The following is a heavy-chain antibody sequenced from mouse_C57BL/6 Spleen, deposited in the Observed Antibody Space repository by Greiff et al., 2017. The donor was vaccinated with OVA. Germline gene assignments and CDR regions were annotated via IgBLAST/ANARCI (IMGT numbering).Heavy chain of an antibody. D-gene: IGHD3-1*01. V-gene: IGHV1-61*01. J-gene: IGHJ2*01. Sequence: QVQLQQPGAELVRPGSSVKLSCKASGYTFTSYWMDWVKQRPGQGLEWIGNIYPSDSATHYNQKFKDKATLNVDKSSSTAYIQLSSLTSEDSAVYYCARGGYLPADWGQGTTLTVSS. CDR3: ARGGYLPAD. CDR2: IYPSDSAT. CDR1: GYTFTSYW.